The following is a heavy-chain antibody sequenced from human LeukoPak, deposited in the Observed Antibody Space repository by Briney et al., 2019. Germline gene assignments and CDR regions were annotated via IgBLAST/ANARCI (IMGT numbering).Heavy chain of an antibody. CDR2: INPSGGST. V-gene: IGHV1-46*01. Sequence: GASVKVSCKASGYTFTGYYMHWVRQAPGQGLEWMGIINPSGGSTSYAQKFQGRVTMTRDTSTSTVYMELSSLRSEDTAVYYCARGYCSSTSCYEPPRYWGQGTLVTVSS. CDR3: ARGYCSSTSCYEPPRY. J-gene: IGHJ4*02. D-gene: IGHD2-2*01. CDR1: GYTFTGYY.